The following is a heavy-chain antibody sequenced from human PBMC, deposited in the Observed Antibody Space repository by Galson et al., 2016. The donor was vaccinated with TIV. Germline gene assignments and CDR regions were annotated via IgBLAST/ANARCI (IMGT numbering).Heavy chain of an antibody. Sequence: LSLTCAVSGYSISSGYYWGWIRQPPGKGLEWIGTLYYGGSIYYNSSLNSPVTISVDTSTNQFSLTLTSVTAADTAVDYCARAAGYTNGWSEYWGQGTLVTVS. V-gene: IGHV4-38-2*01. CDR2: LYYGGSI. CDR1: GYSISSGYY. CDR3: ARAAGYTNGWSEY. D-gene: IGHD6-19*01. J-gene: IGHJ4*02.